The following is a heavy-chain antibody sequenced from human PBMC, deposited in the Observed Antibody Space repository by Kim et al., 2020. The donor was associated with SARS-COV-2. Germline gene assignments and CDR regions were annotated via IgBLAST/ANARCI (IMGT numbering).Heavy chain of an antibody. J-gene: IGHJ4*02. CDR3: ARGVRTWVIDY. D-gene: IGHD1-26*01. V-gene: IGHV4-59*01. CDR2: IYYSGST. CDR1: GGSISSYY. Sequence: SETLSLTCTVSGGSISSYYWSWIRQPPGKGLEWIGYIYYSGSTNYNPSLKSRVTISVDTSKNQFSLKLSSVTAADTAVYYCARGVRTWVIDYWGQGTLVTVSS.